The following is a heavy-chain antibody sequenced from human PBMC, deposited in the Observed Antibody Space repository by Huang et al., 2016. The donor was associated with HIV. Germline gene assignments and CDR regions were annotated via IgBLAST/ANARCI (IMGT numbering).Heavy chain of an antibody. J-gene: IGHJ3*01. V-gene: IGHV3-9*01. CDR2: MNWKSGNI. D-gene: IGHD3-16*01. CDR3: AKDWGYDFGAFDF. Sequence: EVQLVESGGGLVRPGRSLRLSCAASGFTFDEYAMHWVRQTPGKGLEWVSGMNWKSGNIAYADSVRGRFTISRDNAKNSLYLQMNSLRPEDTALYYCAKDWGYDFGAFDFWGRGTMVTVSS. CDR1: GFTFDEYA.